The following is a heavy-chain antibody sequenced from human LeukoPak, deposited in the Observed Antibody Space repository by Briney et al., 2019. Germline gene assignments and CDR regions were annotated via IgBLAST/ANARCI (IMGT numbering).Heavy chain of an antibody. CDR2: INPTAGNT. Sequence: ASVKVSCKASGYTFSNYYLHWVRQAPGQGLEWMGLINPTAGNTYYAQRFQGRVTMTRNTSTSTAYMELRSLRSDDTAVYYCARGGNSGWRTPNDDYWGQGTLVTVSS. V-gene: IGHV1-46*01. J-gene: IGHJ4*02. D-gene: IGHD6-19*01. CDR3: ARGGNSGWRTPNDDY. CDR1: GYTFSNYY.